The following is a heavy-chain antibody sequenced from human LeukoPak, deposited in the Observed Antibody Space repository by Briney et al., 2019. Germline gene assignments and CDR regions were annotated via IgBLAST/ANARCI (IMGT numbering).Heavy chain of an antibody. CDR3: AKDPYYDSSGVLGY. J-gene: IGHJ4*02. CDR2: IVGSGGST. V-gene: IGHV3-23*01. Sequence: GGSLRLSCAASGFTFSSYAMSWVRQAPGKGLEWVSAIVGSGGSTYYADSVKGRFTISRDNSKNTLYLQMNSLRAEDTAVYYCAKDPYYDSSGVLGYWGQGTLVTVSS. CDR1: GFTFSSYA. D-gene: IGHD3-22*01.